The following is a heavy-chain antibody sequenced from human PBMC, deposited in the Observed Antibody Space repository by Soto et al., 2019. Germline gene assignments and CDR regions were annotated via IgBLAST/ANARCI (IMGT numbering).Heavy chain of an antibody. Sequence: GESLKISCKGSGYSFTTYWIGWVRQMPGKGLEWMGIIYPGDSDTRYSPSFQGQVTISADRSTSTAYLQWSSLKASDTAMYYCARQMRYYDSSGYYSPFDYWGQGTLVTVSS. J-gene: IGHJ4*02. CDR3: ARQMRYYDSSGYYSPFDY. D-gene: IGHD3-22*01. V-gene: IGHV5-51*01. CDR1: GYSFTTYW. CDR2: IYPGDSDT.